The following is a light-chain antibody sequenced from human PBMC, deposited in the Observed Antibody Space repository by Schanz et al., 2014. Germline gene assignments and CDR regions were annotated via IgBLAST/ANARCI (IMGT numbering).Light chain of an antibody. J-gene: IGLJ2*01. CDR2: EGS. CDR3: SSYAGSNKLV. V-gene: IGLV2-14*02. CDR1: SSDVGSYNL. Sequence: QSALTQPASVSGSPGQSITISCTGTSSDVGSYNLVSWYQQHPGKAPKLMIYEGSKRPSGVSNRFSGSKSANTASLTISGLQAEDEADYYCSSYAGSNKLVFGGGTKLTVL.